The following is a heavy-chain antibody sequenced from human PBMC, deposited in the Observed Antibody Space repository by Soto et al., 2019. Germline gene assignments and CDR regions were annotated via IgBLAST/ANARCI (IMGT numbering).Heavy chain of an antibody. CDR2: IYYSGST. CDR1: GGSISSGGYY. CDR3: ARDLDFGVAYGMDV. J-gene: IGHJ6*02. D-gene: IGHD3-3*01. Sequence: SETLSLTCTVSGGSISSGGYYWSWIRQHPGKGLEWIGYIYYSGSTYYNPSLKSRVTISVDTSKNQFSLKLSSVTAADTAVYYCARDLDFGVAYGMDVWGQGTTVTVSS. V-gene: IGHV4-31*03.